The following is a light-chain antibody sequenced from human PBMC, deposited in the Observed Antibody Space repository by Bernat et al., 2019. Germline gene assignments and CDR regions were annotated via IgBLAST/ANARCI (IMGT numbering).Light chain of an antibody. V-gene: IGKV1-5*03. Sequence: DIQMTQSPSTLSASVGDRVTITCRASQNINRWLAWYQQIPGKAPKFLIYKASILESGVPSRFSSSGSGTDFTLTISSMQTDDSATYYWQQYERYKGTFGKGNKVEIK. CDR1: QNINRW. CDR2: KAS. CDR3: QQYERYKGT. J-gene: IGKJ1*01.